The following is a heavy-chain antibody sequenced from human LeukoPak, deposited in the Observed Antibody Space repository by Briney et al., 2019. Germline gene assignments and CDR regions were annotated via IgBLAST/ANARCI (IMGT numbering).Heavy chain of an antibody. CDR2: IFPSGGEI. CDR3: ATYRQVLLPFES. Sequence: GGSLRLSREASGFTFSTFAMIWVRQPPGKGLEWVSSIFPSGGEIHYADSVRGRFTISRDNSKSTLSLQMNSLRAEDTAIYYCATYRQVLLPFESWGQGTLVTVSS. J-gene: IGHJ4*02. D-gene: IGHD2-8*02. CDR1: GFTFSTFA. V-gene: IGHV3-23*01.